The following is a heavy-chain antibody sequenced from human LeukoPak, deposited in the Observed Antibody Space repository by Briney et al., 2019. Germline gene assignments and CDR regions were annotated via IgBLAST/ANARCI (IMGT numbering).Heavy chain of an antibody. J-gene: IGHJ4*02. V-gene: IGHV3-48*03. D-gene: IGHD3-22*01. CDR3: ARGVVAVLYY. Sequence: EVVSYISISVITIYYADSVKGRFTISRDNAKNSLYLQMNSLRAEDTAVYYCARGVVAVLYYWGQGTLVTVSS. CDR2: ISISVITI.